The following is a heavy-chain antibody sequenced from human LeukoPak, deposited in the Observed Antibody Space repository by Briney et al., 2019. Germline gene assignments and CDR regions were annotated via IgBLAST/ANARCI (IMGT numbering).Heavy chain of an antibody. CDR3: ARDQVDRIWYFDY. V-gene: IGHV4-39*02. CDR1: GGSISSSSYY. D-gene: IGHD1-14*01. J-gene: IGHJ4*02. CDR2: IYYSGST. Sequence: PSETLSLTCTVSGGSISSSSYYWGWIRQPPGKGLEWIGSIYYSGSTYYNPSLKSRVTISVDTSKNQFSLELSSVTAADTAVYYCARDQVDRIWYFDYWGQGTLVTVSS.